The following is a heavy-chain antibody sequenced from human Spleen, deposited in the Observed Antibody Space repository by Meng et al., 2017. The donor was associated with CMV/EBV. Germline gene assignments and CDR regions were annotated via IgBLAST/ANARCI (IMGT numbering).Heavy chain of an antibody. D-gene: IGHD6-13*01. J-gene: IGHJ4*02. CDR3: ARGPPIASRQKWYFDY. Sequence: GESLKISCAASGFTFSSYSMNWVRQAPGKGLEWVSSISSSSGYIYNADSVKGRFTISRDNAKNSLYLQMNSLRAEDTAVYYCARGPPIASRQKWYFDYWGQGTLVTVSS. CDR1: GFTFSSYS. CDR2: ISSSSGYI. V-gene: IGHV3-21*04.